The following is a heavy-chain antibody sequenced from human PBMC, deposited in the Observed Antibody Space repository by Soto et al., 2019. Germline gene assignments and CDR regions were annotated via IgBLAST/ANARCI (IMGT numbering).Heavy chain of an antibody. Sequence: QVQLVQSGAEVKKPGSSVKVSCKASGGTFSSYTISWVRQAPGQGLEWMGRIIPILGIANYAQKFQGRVTSTADKSTSTAYMELSSLRSEDTAVYYCTWGSGSYYNAYYYYYGMDVWGQGTTVTVSS. V-gene: IGHV1-69*02. J-gene: IGHJ6*02. CDR2: IIPILGIA. D-gene: IGHD3-10*01. CDR3: TWGSGSYYNAYYYYYGMDV. CDR1: GGTFSSYT.